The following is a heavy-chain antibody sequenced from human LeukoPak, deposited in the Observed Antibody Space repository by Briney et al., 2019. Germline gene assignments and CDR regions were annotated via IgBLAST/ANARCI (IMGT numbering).Heavy chain of an antibody. CDR2: ISGSGGTT. V-gene: IGHV3-23*01. J-gene: IGHJ4*02. D-gene: IGHD2-2*02. CDR3: AKGSPSLYTSYFDY. Sequence: GGSLRLSCAASGFTFNNYAMTWVRQAPGKGLEWVSAISGSGGTTLYADSVKGRFTISRDNSKNTLYLQMNSLRAEDTAVYYCAKGSPSLYTSYFDYWGQGTLVTVSS. CDR1: GFTFNNYA.